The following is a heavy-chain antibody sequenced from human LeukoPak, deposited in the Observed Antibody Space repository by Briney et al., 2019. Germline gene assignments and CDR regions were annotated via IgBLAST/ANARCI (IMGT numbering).Heavy chain of an antibody. D-gene: IGHD3-10*01. CDR1: GYTFTSYY. J-gene: IGHJ4*02. CDR3: ARYYIEGRCFDH. V-gene: IGHV1-2*02. Sequence: ASVKVSCKASGYTFTSYYIHWVRQAPGQGLEWMGWINPNSGGTNYAQKFSGRVTMTRDTSNRTAYRELSSLIPDDAGMYYCARYYIEGRCFDHWGEGTLVTVSS. CDR2: INPNSGGT.